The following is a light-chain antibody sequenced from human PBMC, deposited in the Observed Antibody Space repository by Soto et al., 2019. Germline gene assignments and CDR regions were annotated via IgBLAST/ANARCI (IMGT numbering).Light chain of an antibody. CDR1: ASNIGSNP. CDR3: AAWDVSLNVVV. CDR2: SSS. Sequence: QSAVTQPPSVSGTPGQRVTISCSGSASNIGSNPVNWYQQLPGTAPKLLIYSSSHRPSGVPDRISGSKSGTSASLAISGLQSGDEADYYCAAWDVSLNVVVFGGGTQLTVL. J-gene: IGLJ2*01. V-gene: IGLV1-44*01.